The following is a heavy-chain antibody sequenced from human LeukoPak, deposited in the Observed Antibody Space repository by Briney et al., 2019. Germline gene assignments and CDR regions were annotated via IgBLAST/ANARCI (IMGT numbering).Heavy chain of an antibody. CDR2: IWYDGTNK. CDR1: GFTFSSYG. Sequence: GRSLRLSCAASGFTFSSYGMHWVRQAPGKGLEWVAVIWYDGTNKNYADSVKGRFTISRDNSKNTLFLLMDSLRAEDTAAYYCATARGNYDRGGLSALKKWGQGTLVTVSS. V-gene: IGHV3-33*01. J-gene: IGHJ4*02. D-gene: IGHD3-22*01. CDR3: ATARGNYDRGGLSALKK.